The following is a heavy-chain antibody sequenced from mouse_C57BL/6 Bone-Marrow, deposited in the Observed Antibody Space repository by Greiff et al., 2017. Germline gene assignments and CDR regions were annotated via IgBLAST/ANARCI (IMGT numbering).Heavy chain of an antibody. D-gene: IGHD4-1*01. V-gene: IGHV10-1*01. J-gene: IGHJ4*01. CDR1: GFSFNTYA. Sequence: EVMLVESGGGLVQPKGSLKLSCAASGFSFNTYAMNWVRQAPGKGLEWVARIRSKSNNYATYYADSVKDRFTISRDDSESMLYLQMNNLKTEDTAMYYCVTLGSSYAMDYWGQGTSVTVSS. CDR3: VTLGSSYAMDY. CDR2: IRSKSNNYAT.